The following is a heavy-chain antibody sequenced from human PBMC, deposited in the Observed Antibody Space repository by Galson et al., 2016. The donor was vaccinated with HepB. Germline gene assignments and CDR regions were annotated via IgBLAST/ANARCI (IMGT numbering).Heavy chain of an antibody. CDR3: ARDSGTAMEWERYYYYGMDA. J-gene: IGHJ6*02. V-gene: IGHV3-21*04. CDR1: GFIFSSYS. D-gene: IGHD5-18*01. CDR2: IRSSSSNT. Sequence: SLRLSCAASGFIFSSYSMNWVRQAPGKGLEWVSSIRSSSSNTYYADSVKGRFTISRDNAKNSLYLQMTSLRAEDTAVYYCARDSGTAMEWERYYYYGMDAWGQETSVTVPS.